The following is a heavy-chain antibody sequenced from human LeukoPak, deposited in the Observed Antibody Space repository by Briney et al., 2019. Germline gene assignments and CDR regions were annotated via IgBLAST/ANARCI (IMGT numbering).Heavy chain of an antibody. Sequence: WETLSLTCAVYGGSFSGYYWSWIRQPPGKGLDWIGEINHSGSTNYNPSLKSRVTISVDTSKNQFSLKLSSVTAADTAVYYCARVKRHSYGYARGIFDYWGQRTLVTVSS. J-gene: IGHJ4*02. CDR1: GGSFSGYY. V-gene: IGHV4-34*01. CDR3: ARVKRHSYGYARGIFDY. D-gene: IGHD5-18*01. CDR2: INHSGST.